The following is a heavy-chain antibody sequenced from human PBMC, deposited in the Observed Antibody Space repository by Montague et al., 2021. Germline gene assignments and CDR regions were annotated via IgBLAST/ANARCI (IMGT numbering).Heavy chain of an antibody. CDR1: GFTFSGYA. CDR2: TSATGGGT. J-gene: IGHJ4*02. CDR3: AKNLAAPGRSSFDY. V-gene: IGHV3-23*01. Sequence: SLRLSCAASGFTFSGYAMSWVRQAPGKGLEWVSGTSATGGGTFYADSVKGRFIISRDNSKNTLFLQMNSLRADDTAVYYCAKNLAAPGRSSFDYWGQGTLVTVSS. D-gene: IGHD6-13*01.